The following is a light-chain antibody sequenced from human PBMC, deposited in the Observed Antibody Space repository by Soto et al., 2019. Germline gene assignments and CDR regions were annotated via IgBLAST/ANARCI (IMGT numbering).Light chain of an antibody. CDR3: QQDDNLPLT. J-gene: IGKJ4*01. CDR1: PDISNY. CDR2: DAS. V-gene: IGKV1-33*01. Sequence: DIQMTQSPSSLSASVGARVTITCQASPDISNYLNWYQQKPGKAPKLLIYDASNLETGVPSRFSGSGSGTDFTFPISSLQPEDSATYYCQQDDNLPLTFGGGTKVEIK.